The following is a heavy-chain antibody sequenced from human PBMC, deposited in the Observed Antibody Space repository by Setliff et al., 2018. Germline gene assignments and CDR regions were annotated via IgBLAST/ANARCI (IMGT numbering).Heavy chain of an antibody. CDR1: GASVSSHY. CDR3: ATDGPVLNGDYIS. Sequence: SETLSLTCTVSGASVSSHYWDWIRQSPVKGLEWIGTIYQNGITYYNPPVKSRVTISVDKSKNQFSLSLRSVTAADTAVYYCATDGPVLNGDYISWGQGTLVTVSS. CDR2: IYQNGIT. D-gene: IGHD3-10*01. V-gene: IGHV4-39*07. J-gene: IGHJ5*02.